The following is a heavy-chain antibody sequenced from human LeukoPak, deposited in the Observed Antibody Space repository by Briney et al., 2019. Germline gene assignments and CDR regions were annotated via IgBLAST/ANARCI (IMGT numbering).Heavy chain of an antibody. D-gene: IGHD2-8*01. CDR3: AKDRSCTNDICHGDFDY. Sequence: GGSLRLSCTIFGGTLSTYEFNWVRQAPGKGPEWISYMSRTADRIDHADSVKGRFTMSRDNAKNSVYLQMNSLRAEDTALYYCAKDRSCTNDICHGDFDYWGQGTLVTVSS. CDR1: GGTLSTYE. CDR2: MSRTADRI. V-gene: IGHV3-48*03. J-gene: IGHJ4*02.